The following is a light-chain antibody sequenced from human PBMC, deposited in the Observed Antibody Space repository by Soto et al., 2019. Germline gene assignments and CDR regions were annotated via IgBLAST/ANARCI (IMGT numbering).Light chain of an antibody. J-gene: IGLJ1*01. CDR2: ANN. V-gene: IGLV1-40*01. CDR3: QSYDSSLSGSYA. CDR1: SSNIGARVD. Sequence: QSVLTQPPSVSGAPGQTVTISCTGTSSNIGARVDVHWYQHLPGLAPKLLIYANNIRPSGVPDRFSVSKPGSSASLAISGLQPEDEGDYYCQSYDSSLSGSYAFGPGTKLPVL.